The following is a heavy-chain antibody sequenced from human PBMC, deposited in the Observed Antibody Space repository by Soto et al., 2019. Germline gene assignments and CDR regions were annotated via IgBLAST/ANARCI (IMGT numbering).Heavy chain of an antibody. J-gene: IGHJ3*01. CDR3: ATWHEREHAFDV. V-gene: IGHV3-53*01. D-gene: IGHD1-1*01. Sequence: DVQLVESGGGLIQPGESLRLSCAAFGLTISGKKYVAWVRQAPGKGLEWVSALYDVDGSFYADSVMGRFTTSSDSSKYTVYLQMNDLRPDDTAVYYCATWHEREHAFDVWGQGTTVTISS. CDR1: GLTISGKKY. CDR2: LYDVDGS.